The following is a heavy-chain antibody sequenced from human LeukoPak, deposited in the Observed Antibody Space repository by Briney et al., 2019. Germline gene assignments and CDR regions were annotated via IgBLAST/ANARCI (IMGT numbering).Heavy chain of an antibody. D-gene: IGHD3-10*01. V-gene: IGHV4-34*01. CDR3: AREGSAPGFDAFDI. CDR1: GGSFSGYY. CDR2: INHSGST. J-gene: IGHJ3*02. Sequence: SGTLSLTCAVYGGSFSGYYWSWIRQPPGKGLEWIGEINHSGSTNYNPSLKSRVTISVDTSKNQFSLKLSSVTAADTAVYYCAREGSAPGFDAFDIWGQGTMVTVSS.